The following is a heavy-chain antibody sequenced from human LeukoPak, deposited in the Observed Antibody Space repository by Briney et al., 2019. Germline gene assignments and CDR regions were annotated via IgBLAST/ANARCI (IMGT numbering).Heavy chain of an antibody. J-gene: IGHJ5*02. V-gene: IGHV3-30-3*01. D-gene: IGHD3-16*01. CDR2: ISFDGSNK. Sequence: AGGSLRLSCAASGFTFSSYTIHWVRQPPGKGLEWVAVISFDGSNKYYADSVKARFTISRDNSKNTLYLQMNSLRAEDTAVYYCAREELGSSLGFDPWGQGTLVTVSS. CDR1: GFTFSSYT. CDR3: AREELGSSLGFDP.